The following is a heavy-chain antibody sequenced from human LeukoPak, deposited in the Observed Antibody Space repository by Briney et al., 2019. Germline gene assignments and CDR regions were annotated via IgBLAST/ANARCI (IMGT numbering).Heavy chain of an antibody. V-gene: IGHV4-39*02. CDR2: ISYSGTT. CDR1: GGSMSTGSYY. CDR3: AMSSPGLLLLF. Sequence: SETLSLTCTVSGGSMSTGSYYWGWVRQPPGKGLEYIGSISYSGTTYYNPSLKRRVTISVDTSKNHFSLNLSSVSAADTAVYYCAMSSPGLLLLFWGQGTLVTVSS. J-gene: IGHJ4*02. D-gene: IGHD3-10*01.